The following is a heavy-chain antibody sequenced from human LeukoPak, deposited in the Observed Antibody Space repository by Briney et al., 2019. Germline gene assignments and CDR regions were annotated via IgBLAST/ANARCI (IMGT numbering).Heavy chain of an antibody. CDR1: GASSTSGGHY. J-gene: IGHJ4*02. Sequence: SETLSLTCTVSGASSTSGGHYWSWIRQPPGKGLEWIGYIYRSGSTYYNPSLKSRASISVDRSKNQFSLKLTSVTAADTAVYYCAREAYGLWSGSPRYYFDYWGQATLVTVSS. V-gene: IGHV4-30-2*01. D-gene: IGHD3-3*01. CDR3: AREAYGLWSGSPRYYFDY. CDR2: IYRSGST.